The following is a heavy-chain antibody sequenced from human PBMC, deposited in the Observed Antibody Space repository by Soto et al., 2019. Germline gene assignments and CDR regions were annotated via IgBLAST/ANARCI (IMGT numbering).Heavy chain of an antibody. CDR1: GVTVSSDAYY. D-gene: IGHD3-16*02. Sequence: QVQLQQSGPGLVRPSQTLSLTCTVSGVTVSSDAYYWSWIRQRPGKGLEWIGNIYHTGSTFYTPSLKSRVVISLDASTNQFSLRLSSVTAADTAVXXXXXYRFSGRRWSKFDYWGQGTLVTVSS. CDR2: IYHTGST. J-gene: IGHJ4*02. CDR3: XXYRFSGRRWSKFDY. V-gene: IGHV4-31*03.